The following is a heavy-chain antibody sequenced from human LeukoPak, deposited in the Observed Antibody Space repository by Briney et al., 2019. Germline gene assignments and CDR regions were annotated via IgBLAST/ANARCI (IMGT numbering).Heavy chain of an antibody. J-gene: IGHJ6*02. D-gene: IGHD4-17*01. V-gene: IGHV1-8*01. CDR3: ARGGAVTMGYYVMDV. Sequence: SSVKVSCKASGYTFTSYDINWVRQAPGQGLEWMGWMNPNSYNTGYAQKFQGRATMTSNTSITTAYMELSSLRSEDTAVYYCARGGAVTMGYYVMDVWGQGTTVTVSS. CDR1: GYTFTSYD. CDR2: MNPNSYNT.